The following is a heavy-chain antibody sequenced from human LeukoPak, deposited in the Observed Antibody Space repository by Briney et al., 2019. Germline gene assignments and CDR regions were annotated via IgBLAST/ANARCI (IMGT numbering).Heavy chain of an antibody. Sequence: QPGGSLRLSCAASGFTFSSYAMSWVRQAPGKGLEWVSAISGSGGSTYYADSVKGRFTISRDNSKNTLYLQMNSLRAEDTAVYYCAKGSIPREYYYDSSGYYYFDYWGQGTLVTVSS. D-gene: IGHD3-22*01. CDR3: AKGSIPREYYYDSSGYYYFDY. J-gene: IGHJ4*02. CDR1: GFTFSSYA. V-gene: IGHV3-23*01. CDR2: ISGSGGST.